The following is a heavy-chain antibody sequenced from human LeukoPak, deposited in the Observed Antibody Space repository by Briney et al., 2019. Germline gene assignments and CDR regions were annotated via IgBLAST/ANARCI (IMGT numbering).Heavy chain of an antibody. D-gene: IGHD3-10*01. Sequence: QSGGSLRLSCAASGFTFDDYAMHWVRQAPGKGLEWVSGISWDSGSIGYADSVKGRFTISRDNAKNSLYLQMNSLRPEDTALYYCGRGLWFGGELGGQGTLVTVSS. CDR2: ISWDSGSI. J-gene: IGHJ4*02. V-gene: IGHV3-9*01. CDR3: GRGLWFGGEL. CDR1: GFTFDDYA.